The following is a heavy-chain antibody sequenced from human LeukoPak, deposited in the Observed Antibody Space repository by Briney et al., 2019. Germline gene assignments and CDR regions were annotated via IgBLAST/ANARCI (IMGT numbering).Heavy chain of an antibody. CDR3: ARESSGTESFDI. Sequence: ASVKVSYKASGYTFTSYAMHWVRQAPGQGLEWMGIINPSGGSTGYAQKFQGRVTMTRDTSTSTVYMELSSLRSEDTAVYYRARESSGTESFDIWGQGTMVTVSS. J-gene: IGHJ3*02. V-gene: IGHV1-46*01. CDR1: GYTFTSYA. D-gene: IGHD3-22*01. CDR2: INPSGGST.